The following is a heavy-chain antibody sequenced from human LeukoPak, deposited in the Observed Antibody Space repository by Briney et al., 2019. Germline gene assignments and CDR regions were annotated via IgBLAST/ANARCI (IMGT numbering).Heavy chain of an antibody. CDR3: ARESAEGYDVVXPAAISHDAFDI. J-gene: IGHJ3*02. V-gene: IGHV4-59*01. CDR1: GGSISSYY. D-gene: IGHD2-2*02. Sequence: PSETLSLTCTVSGGSISSYYWSWIRQPPGKGLEWIGYIYYSGSTNYNPSLKSRVTISVDTSKSQFSLKLSSVTAADTAVYYCARESAEGYDVVXPAAISHDAFDIWGQGTMVTVSS. CDR2: IYYSGST.